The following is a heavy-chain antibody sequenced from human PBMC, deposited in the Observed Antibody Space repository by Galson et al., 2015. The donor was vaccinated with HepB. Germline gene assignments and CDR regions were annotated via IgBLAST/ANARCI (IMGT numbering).Heavy chain of an antibody. J-gene: IGHJ4*02. CDR3: AKGTTNIDY. D-gene: IGHD1-1*01. V-gene: IGHV3-23*01. CDR1: GFTFSSLG. Sequence: SLRLSCAASGFTFSSLGMTWVHQAPGKGLECVSAIGVNAGSTDYADSVKGRFTISRDNSKNMLYLQMNNLRAEDTAVYYCAKGTTNIDYWGQGTLVTVSS. CDR2: IGVNAGST.